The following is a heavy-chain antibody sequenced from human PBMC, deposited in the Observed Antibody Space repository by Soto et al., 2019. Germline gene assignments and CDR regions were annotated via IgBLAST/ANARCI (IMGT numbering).Heavy chain of an antibody. CDR3: ARERKYCSSTSCYSSMPRGWFDP. J-gene: IGHJ5*02. V-gene: IGHV3-33*01. CDR1: GFTFSSYG. CDR2: IWYDGSNK. Sequence: PGESLKISCAASGFTFSSYGMHWVRQAPGKGLEWVAVIWYDGSNKYYADSVKGRFTISRDNSKNTLYLQMNSLRAEDTAVYYCARERKYCSSTSCYSSMPRGWFDPWGQGTLVTVSS. D-gene: IGHD2-2*01.